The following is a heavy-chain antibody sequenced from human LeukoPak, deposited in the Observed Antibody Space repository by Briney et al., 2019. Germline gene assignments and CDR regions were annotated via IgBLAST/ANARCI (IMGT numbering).Heavy chain of an antibody. CDR2: IDSSASVI. CDR3: AREITDTPDAFDI. Sequence: GRSLRLSCAASGFTFSTYEMSWVRQAPGKGLEWVAYIDSSASVIKYADSLQGRFTVSRDNAKKSLYLQLNSLRAEDTAIYYCAREITDTPDAFDIWGQGTRVTVSS. J-gene: IGHJ3*02. CDR1: GFTFSTYE. V-gene: IGHV3-48*03. D-gene: IGHD3-10*01.